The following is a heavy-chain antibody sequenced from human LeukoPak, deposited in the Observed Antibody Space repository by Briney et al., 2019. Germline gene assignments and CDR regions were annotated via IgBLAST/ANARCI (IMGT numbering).Heavy chain of an antibody. CDR3: ARDAVVDYGDSYYYYYGMDV. CDR2: IYYSGST. V-gene: IGHV4-59*01. D-gene: IGHD4-17*01. Sequence: TSETLSLTCTVSGGSISSYYWSWIRQPPGKGLEWIGYIYYSGSTNYNPSLKSRVTISVDTSKNKFSLKLSSATAADTAVYYCARDAVVDYGDSYYYYYGMDVWGQGTTVTVSS. CDR1: GGSISSYY. J-gene: IGHJ6*02.